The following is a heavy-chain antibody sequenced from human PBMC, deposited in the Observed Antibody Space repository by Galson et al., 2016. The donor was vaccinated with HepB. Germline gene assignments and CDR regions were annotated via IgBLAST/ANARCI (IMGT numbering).Heavy chain of an antibody. CDR3: ASEGPLGAFDI. CDR2: IYSGGSA. D-gene: IGHD3-3*01. J-gene: IGHJ3*02. Sequence: SLRLSCAASGFTVSSNYMTWVRQAPGKGLEWVSLIYSGGSAFYADSVKGRFTISRDNSKNTLYLQMNSLRAEDTAVYYCASEGPLGAFDIWGQGTVVTVSS. CDR1: GFTVSSNY. V-gene: IGHV3-66*02.